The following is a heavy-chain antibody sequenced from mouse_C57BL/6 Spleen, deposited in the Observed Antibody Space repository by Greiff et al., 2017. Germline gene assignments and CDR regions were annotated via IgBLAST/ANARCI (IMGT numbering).Heavy chain of an antibody. D-gene: IGHD2-4*01. CDR1: GFTFSSYT. V-gene: IGHV5-9*01. Sequence: EVHLVESGGGLVKPGGSLKLSCAASGFTFSSYTMSWVRQTPEKRLEWVATISGGGGNTYYPDSVKGRFTISRDNAKNTLYLQMSSLRSEDTALYYCARHRDYDEAWFAYWGQGTLVTVSA. J-gene: IGHJ3*01. CDR2: ISGGGGNT. CDR3: ARHRDYDEAWFAY.